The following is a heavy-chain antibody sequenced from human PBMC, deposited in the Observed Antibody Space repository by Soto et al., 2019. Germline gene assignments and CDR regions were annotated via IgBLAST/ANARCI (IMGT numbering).Heavy chain of an antibody. CDR3: ASYRGALYFES. CDR2: VFYGGT. D-gene: IGHD3-16*01. CDR1: GRSLSSNY. Sequence: LSLTCSVSGRSLSSNYWSWIRQSPDKGLEWLGYVFYGGTDYNPSLGGRVSMSVETSKSQFSLKLTSVTVADTAVYYCASYRGALYFESWGPGILVTVSS. V-gene: IGHV4-59*01. J-gene: IGHJ4*02.